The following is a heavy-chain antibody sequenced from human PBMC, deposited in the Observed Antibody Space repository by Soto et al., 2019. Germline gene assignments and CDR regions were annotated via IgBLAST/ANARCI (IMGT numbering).Heavy chain of an antibody. V-gene: IGHV4-34*01. CDR3: AREEWGVHYRYGYYYYGMDV. Sequence: NPSETLSLTCAVYGGSFSGYYWSWIRQPPGKGLEWIGEINHSGSTNYNPSLKSRVTISVDTSKNQFSLKLSSVTAADTAVYYCAREEWGVHYRYGYYYYGMDVWGQGTTVTVSS. J-gene: IGHJ6*02. CDR2: INHSGST. D-gene: IGHD5-18*01. CDR1: GGSFSGYY.